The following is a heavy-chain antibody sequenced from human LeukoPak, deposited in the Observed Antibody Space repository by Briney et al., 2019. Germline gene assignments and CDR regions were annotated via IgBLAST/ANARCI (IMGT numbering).Heavy chain of an antibody. CDR3: ARAPPTYFWSGYGYYYMDV. D-gene: IGHD3-3*01. CDR2: IYYSGST. V-gene: IGHV4-30-4*08. J-gene: IGHJ6*03. CDR1: GGSISSGDYY. Sequence: NPSETLSLTCTVSGGSISSGDYYWSWIRQPPGKGLEWIGYIYYSGSTYYNPSLKSRVTISVDTSKNQFSLKLSSVTAADTAVYYCARAPPTYFWSGYGYYYMDVWGKGTTVTVSS.